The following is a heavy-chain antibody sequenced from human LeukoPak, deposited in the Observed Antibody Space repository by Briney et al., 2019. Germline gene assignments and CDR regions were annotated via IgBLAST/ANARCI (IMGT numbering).Heavy chain of an antibody. CDR3: AKVRVVFNWNYAYYFDS. D-gene: IGHD1-7*01. J-gene: IGHJ4*02. V-gene: IGHV3-30*18. Sequence: GGPLRLSCAASGFTFSTYAMHWVRQAPGKGLEWVAIISYDGSDKYYSDSVKGRFTISRDNSKNTLYLQMNSLRAEDTAVYYCAKVRVVFNWNYAYYFDSWGQGTLVTVSS. CDR1: GFTFSTYA. CDR2: ISYDGSDK.